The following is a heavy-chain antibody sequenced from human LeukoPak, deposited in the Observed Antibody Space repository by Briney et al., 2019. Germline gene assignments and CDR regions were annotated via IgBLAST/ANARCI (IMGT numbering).Heavy chain of an antibody. J-gene: IGHJ4*02. CDR1: GYTFTSYY. D-gene: IGHD5-18*01. V-gene: IGHV1-46*01. CDR2: INPSGGST. CDR3: ARYSYGYKAFDY. Sequence: GASVKVSCKASGYTFTSYYVHWVRQAPGQGLEWMGIINPSGGSTSYAQKFQGRVTMTRDTSTSTVYMELSSLRSEDTAVYYCARYSYGYKAFDYWGQGTLVTVSS.